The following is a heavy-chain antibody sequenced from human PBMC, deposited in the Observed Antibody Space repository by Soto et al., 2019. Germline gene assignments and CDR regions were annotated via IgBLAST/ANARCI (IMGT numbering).Heavy chain of an antibody. V-gene: IGHV4-59*06. Sequence: SETLSLTCTVSGGSISSYYWSWIRQHPGKGLEWIGYIYYSGSTYYNPSLKSRVTISVDTSKNQFSLKLSSVTAADTAVYYCARVWYDSSGYLGDWFDPWGQGTLVTVSS. D-gene: IGHD3-22*01. CDR1: GGSISSYY. CDR2: IYYSGST. CDR3: ARVWYDSSGYLGDWFDP. J-gene: IGHJ5*02.